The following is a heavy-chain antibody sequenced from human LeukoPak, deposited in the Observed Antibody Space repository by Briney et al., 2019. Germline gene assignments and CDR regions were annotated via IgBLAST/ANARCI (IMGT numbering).Heavy chain of an antibody. CDR3: AKEGDLYCSGGSCYLAAFEI. D-gene: IGHD2-15*01. Sequence: GGSLRLSCAASGFTFSSYAMSWVRQAPGKGLEWVSAISGSGGSTYYADSVKGRFTISRGNSKNTLYLQMNSLRAEDTAVYYCAKEGDLYCSGGSCYLAAFEIWGPGTMFTVSS. J-gene: IGHJ3*02. CDR2: ISGSGGST. CDR1: GFTFSSYA. V-gene: IGHV3-23*01.